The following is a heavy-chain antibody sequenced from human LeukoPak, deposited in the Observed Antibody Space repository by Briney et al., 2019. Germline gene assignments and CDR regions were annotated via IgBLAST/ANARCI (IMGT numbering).Heavy chain of an antibody. Sequence: GGSLRLSCAVSGLTFSTYSMTWVRQGPGKGLEWVSSIYNSGAKIFYADSVKGRFTISRDNSKNMLYLQMNSLRVDDTAVYYCAKDVAPDSGWDLDYWGQGTLVTVSS. D-gene: IGHD6-19*01. CDR1: GLTFSTYS. V-gene: IGHV3-23*01. J-gene: IGHJ4*02. CDR3: AKDVAPDSGWDLDY. CDR2: IYNSGAKI.